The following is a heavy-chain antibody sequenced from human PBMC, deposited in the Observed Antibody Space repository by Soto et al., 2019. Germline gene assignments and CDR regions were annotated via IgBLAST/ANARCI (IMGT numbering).Heavy chain of an antibody. CDR1: GGTFSSYA. CDR2: IIPIFGTA. Sequence: ASVKVSCKASGGTFSSYAISWVRQAPGQGLEWMGGIIPIFGTANYAQKFQGRVTITADESTSTAYIELSSLRSEDTAVYYCARGDLRGYSGYDSLTRGFEYFQHWGQGTLVTVSS. CDR3: ARGDLRGYSGYDSLTRGFEYFQH. J-gene: IGHJ1*01. D-gene: IGHD5-12*01. V-gene: IGHV1-69*13.